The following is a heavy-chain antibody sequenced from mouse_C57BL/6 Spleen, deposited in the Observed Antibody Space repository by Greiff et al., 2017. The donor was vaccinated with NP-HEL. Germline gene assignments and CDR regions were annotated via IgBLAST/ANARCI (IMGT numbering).Heavy chain of an antibody. V-gene: IGHV1-52*01. J-gene: IGHJ2*01. CDR2: IDPSDSET. Sequence: QVQLQQPGAELVRPGSSVKLSCKASGYTFTSYWMHWVKQRPIQGLEWIGNIDPSDSETHYNQKFKDKATLTVDKSSSTAYMQLSSLSSEDSAVYYCARYDYGGGYYFDYWGQGTTLTVSS. CDR3: ARYDYGGGYYFDY. D-gene: IGHD2-4*01. CDR1: GYTFTSYW.